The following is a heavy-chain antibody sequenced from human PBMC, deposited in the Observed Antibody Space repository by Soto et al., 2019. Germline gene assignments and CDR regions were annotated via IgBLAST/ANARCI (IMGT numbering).Heavy chain of an antibody. D-gene: IGHD3-22*01. CDR1: GFTFSSYA. J-gene: IGHJ4*02. CDR2: ISYDGSNK. Sequence: QVQLVESGGGVVQPGRSLRLSCAASGFTFSSYAMHWVRQAPGKGLEWVAVISYDGSNKYYADSVKGGFTISRDNSENRVCLRMNSLRAEDTAVYYCAGGRGGGYGLEYSFDYWGQGTLVTVSS. CDR3: AGGRGGGYGLEYSFDY. V-gene: IGHV3-30-3*01.